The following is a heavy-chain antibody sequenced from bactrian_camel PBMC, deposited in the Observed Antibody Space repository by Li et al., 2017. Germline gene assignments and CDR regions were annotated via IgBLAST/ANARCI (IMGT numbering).Heavy chain of an antibody. J-gene: IGHJ4*01. D-gene: IGHD4*01. CDR3: AAGMREFSPLKDTATIMLSCDNY. CDR2: ISTSGGSP. Sequence: DVQLVESGGGSVQAGGSLTLTCAASGDSTSSNCMAWFRQAPGKEREGVASISTSGGSPFYADSVKGRFTISQDNAKRKLYLQMNDLKPEDTAMYYCAAGMREFSPLKDTATIMLSCDNYWGQGTQVTVS. CDR1: GDSTSSNC. V-gene: IGHV3S31*01.